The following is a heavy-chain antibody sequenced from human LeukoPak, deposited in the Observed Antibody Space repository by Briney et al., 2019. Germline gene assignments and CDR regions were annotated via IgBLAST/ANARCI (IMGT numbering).Heavy chain of an antibody. V-gene: IGHV3-53*01. CDR3: ATGSGWRFID. Sequence: GGSLRLSCAASGFTVSSNYMSWVRQAPGKGLEWVSVIYSGGSTYYADSVKGRFTISRDNAKNSLYLQMNSLRVEDTAVYYCATGSGWRFIDWGQGTLVTVSS. CDR2: IYSGGST. J-gene: IGHJ4*02. CDR1: GFTVSSNY. D-gene: IGHD6-19*01.